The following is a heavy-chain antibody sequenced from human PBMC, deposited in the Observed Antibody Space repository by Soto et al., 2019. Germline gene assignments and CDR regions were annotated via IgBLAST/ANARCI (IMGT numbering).Heavy chain of an antibody. J-gene: IGHJ3*01. CDR1: GFIFSDYE. CDR2: ISDGGTTI. Sequence: EAELVESGGGLVQPGGSLTLSCAASGFIFSDYEVDWVRQAPGRGPEWISYISDGGTTIYYAASVKGRFTISRDDAKKSLYLHMNYLRVDDTAIYFCVKEYCTRGTCFDAFDLWGQGTVVTVSS. V-gene: IGHV3-48*03. CDR3: VKEYCTRGTCFDAFDL. D-gene: IGHD2-8*01.